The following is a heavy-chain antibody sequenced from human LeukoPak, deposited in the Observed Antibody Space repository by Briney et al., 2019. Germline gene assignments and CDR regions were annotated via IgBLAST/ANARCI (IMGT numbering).Heavy chain of an antibody. CDR3: ARDLGYCSGGSCYSVVRYFDY. CDR1: GYTFTGYY. D-gene: IGHD2-15*01. Sequence: GASVKVSCKASGYTFTGYYMHWVRQAPGQGLEWMGWINPNSGGTNYAQKFQGGVTMTRDTSISTAYMELSRLRSDDTAVYYCARDLGYCSGGSCYSVVRYFDYWGQGTLVTVSS. J-gene: IGHJ4*02. V-gene: IGHV1-2*02. CDR2: INPNSGGT.